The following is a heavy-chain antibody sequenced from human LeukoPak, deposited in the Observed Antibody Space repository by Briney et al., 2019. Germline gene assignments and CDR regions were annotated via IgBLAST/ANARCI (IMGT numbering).Heavy chain of an antibody. Sequence: SVKVSCKASGGTFSSYAISWVRPAPGQGLEWMGGIIPIFGTANYAQKFQGRVTITADESTSTAYMELSSLRSEDTAVYYCASPRYPDNWFDPWGQGTLVTVSS. CDR2: IIPIFGTA. CDR1: GGTFSSYA. D-gene: IGHD3-9*01. V-gene: IGHV1-69*13. CDR3: ASPRYPDNWFDP. J-gene: IGHJ5*02.